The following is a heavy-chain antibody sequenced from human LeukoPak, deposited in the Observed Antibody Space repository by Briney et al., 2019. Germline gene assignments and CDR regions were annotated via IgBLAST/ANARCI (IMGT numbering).Heavy chain of an antibody. D-gene: IGHD5-18*01. CDR3: TKGTWIQLWSLLDS. Sequence: GGSLRLSCAASRFTFSNYVMNWVRQAPGKGLEWVSGIGGSDGSTYYADSVKGRFTISRDNSKNTLYLQVNSLRAEDTALYYCTKGTWIQLWSLLDSWGQGTLVTVSS. CDR1: RFTFSNYV. J-gene: IGHJ4*02. V-gene: IGHV3-23*01. CDR2: IGGSDGST.